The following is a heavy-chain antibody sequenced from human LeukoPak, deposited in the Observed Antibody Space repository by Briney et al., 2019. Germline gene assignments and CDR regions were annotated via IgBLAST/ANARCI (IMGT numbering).Heavy chain of an antibody. D-gene: IGHD4-17*01. CDR3: ARTGSTVTMLYPFDH. V-gene: IGHV4-59*01. Sequence: SETLSLTCTVSGGSIGSYYWSWIRQPPAKGLEWIGYIYYSGSTNYNPSLKSRVSISVDTSKNQFSLKLSSVTAADTAVYYCARTGSTVTMLYPFDHWGQGTLVTVSS. J-gene: IGHJ4*02. CDR1: GGSIGSYY. CDR2: IYYSGST.